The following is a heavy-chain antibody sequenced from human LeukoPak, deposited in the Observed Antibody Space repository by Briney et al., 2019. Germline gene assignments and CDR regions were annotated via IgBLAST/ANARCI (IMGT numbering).Heavy chain of an antibody. Sequence: PSETLSLTCTVSGGSISSGSYYWSWIRQPPGKGLEWIGYIYYSGSTNYNPSLKSRVTISVDTSKNQFSLKLSSVTAADTAVYYCARGYYGSGSYFLPYYYYMDVWGKGTTVTVSS. D-gene: IGHD3-10*01. CDR3: ARGYYGSGSYFLPYYYYMDV. CDR2: IYYSGST. J-gene: IGHJ6*03. V-gene: IGHV4-61*01. CDR1: GGSISSGSYY.